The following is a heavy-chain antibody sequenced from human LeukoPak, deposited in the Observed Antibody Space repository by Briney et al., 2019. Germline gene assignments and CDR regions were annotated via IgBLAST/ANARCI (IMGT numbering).Heavy chain of an antibody. Sequence: GGSLRLSCAASGFTFSNAWMSWVRQAPGRGLEWVSAITGNGGYTYYAGSVKGRFTISRDNSKNTLYLQMNSLRAEDTAVYYCAKDEAFAVAAPEYWGQGTLVTVSS. D-gene: IGHD6-19*01. CDR3: AKDEAFAVAAPEY. J-gene: IGHJ4*02. CDR2: ITGNGGYT. V-gene: IGHV3-23*01. CDR1: GFTFSNAW.